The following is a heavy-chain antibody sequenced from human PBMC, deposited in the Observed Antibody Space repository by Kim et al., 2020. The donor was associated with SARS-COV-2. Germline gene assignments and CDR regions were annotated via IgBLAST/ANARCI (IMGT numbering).Heavy chain of an antibody. V-gene: IGHV1-46*01. CDR1: GYTFTSYY. D-gene: IGHD3-22*01. CDR3: ACRPYDSSGYYPEYFYY. J-gene: IGHJ4*02. CDR2: INPSGGST. Sequence: ASVKVSCKASGYTFTSYYMHWVRQAPGQGLEWMGIINPSGGSTSYAQKFQGRVTMTRDTSTSTVYMELRSLRSEDTAVYYCACRPYDSSGYYPEYFYYWGQGALVTVSS.